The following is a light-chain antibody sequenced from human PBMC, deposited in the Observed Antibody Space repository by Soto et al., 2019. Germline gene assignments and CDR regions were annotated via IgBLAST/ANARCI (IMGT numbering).Light chain of an antibody. J-gene: IGLJ3*02. CDR1: SSNIGAGYP. Sequence: QSVLTQPPSVSGAPGQRVTISCAGSSSNIGAGYPVHWYQQLPGTAPKLLVAGNRPSGVPDRFSVSKSGASASLAITGLQAEDEADYYCQSYDSSLSRRWVFGGGTQLAVL. CDR2: G. V-gene: IGLV1-40*01. CDR3: QSYDSSLSRRWV.